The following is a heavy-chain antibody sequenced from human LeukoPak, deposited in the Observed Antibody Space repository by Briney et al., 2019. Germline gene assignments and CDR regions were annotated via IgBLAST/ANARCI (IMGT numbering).Heavy chain of an antibody. V-gene: IGHV1-8*01. CDR1: GYTFTSYD. CDR3: TRGLVVLSATSWAFDI. J-gene: IGHJ3*02. D-gene: IGHD2-15*01. CDR2: MNPNSGNT. Sequence: ASVKVSCKASGYTFTSYDINWVRQATGQGLEWMGWMNPNSGNTGYAQKFQARVSMTRNNSISTAYMELSSLRSEDTAVYYCTRGLVVLSATSWAFDIWGHGTMVTVSS.